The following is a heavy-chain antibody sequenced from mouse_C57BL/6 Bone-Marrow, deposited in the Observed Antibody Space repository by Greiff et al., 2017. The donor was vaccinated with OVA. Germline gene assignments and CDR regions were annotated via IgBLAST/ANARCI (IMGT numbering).Heavy chain of an antibody. D-gene: IGHD2-3*01. CDR3: ASYDGYPAWFAY. V-gene: IGHV1-55*01. Sequence: QVQLQQPGAELVKPGASVKMSCKASGYTFTSSWITWVKQRPGQGLEWIGDIYPGSGSTNYNEKFKSKATLTVDTASSTAYMQLSSLTSEDSAVYYCASYDGYPAWFAYWGQGTLVTVSA. CDR1: GYTFTSSW. CDR2: IYPGSGST. J-gene: IGHJ3*01.